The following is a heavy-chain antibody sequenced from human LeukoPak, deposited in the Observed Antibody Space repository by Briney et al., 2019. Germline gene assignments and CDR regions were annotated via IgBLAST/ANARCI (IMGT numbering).Heavy chain of an antibody. D-gene: IGHD3-3*01. Sequence: SETLSLTCAVYGGSFSGYYWSWIRQPPGKGLEWIGEINHSGSTNYNPSLKSRVTISVDTSKNQFSLKLSSVTAADTAVYYCARGGRYDFWSGYYNPMRAFDIWGQGTMVTVSS. CDR3: ARGGRYDFWSGYYNPMRAFDI. CDR1: GGSFSGYY. CDR2: INHSGST. V-gene: IGHV4-34*01. J-gene: IGHJ3*02.